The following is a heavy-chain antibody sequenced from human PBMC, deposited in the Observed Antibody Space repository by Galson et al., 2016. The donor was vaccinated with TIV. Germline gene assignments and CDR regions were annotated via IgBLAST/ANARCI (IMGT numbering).Heavy chain of an antibody. V-gene: IGHV3-53*05. CDR2: ISSGGTT. CDR1: DFTVSSNY. D-gene: IGHD2-21*02. Sequence: SLRLSCAASDFTVSSNYMSWVRQAPGRGLEWVSIISSGGTTHYADSVRGRFTISRDNSKNTLFLQMNSLRVEDTAVVYCVRDRRHCGDNCYLYCYYYVDVWGKGTTVSVSS. CDR3: VRDRRHCGDNCYLYCYYYVDV. J-gene: IGHJ6*03.